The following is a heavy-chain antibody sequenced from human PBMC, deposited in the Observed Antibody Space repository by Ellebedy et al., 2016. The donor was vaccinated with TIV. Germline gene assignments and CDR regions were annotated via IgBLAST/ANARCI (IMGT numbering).Heavy chain of an antibody. J-gene: IGHJ6*02. V-gene: IGHV3-30-3*01. CDR2: ISYDGSNK. CDR3: ARSDFWSGYLRDYYYYGMDV. D-gene: IGHD3-3*01. CDR1: GFTFSSYA. Sequence: GESLKISXAASGFTFSSYAMHWVRQAPGKGLEWVAVISYDGSNKYYADSVKGRFTISRDNSKNTLYLQMNSLRAEDTAVYYCARSDFWSGYLRDYYYYGMDVWGQGTTVTVSS.